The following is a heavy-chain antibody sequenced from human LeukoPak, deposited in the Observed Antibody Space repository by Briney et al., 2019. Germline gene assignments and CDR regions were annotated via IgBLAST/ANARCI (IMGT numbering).Heavy chain of an antibody. J-gene: IGHJ4*02. V-gene: IGHV1-58*01. Sequence: GASVRVSCKASGFTFTSSVVQWVRQARGQRLEWIGWIVVGSGNTNYAQKFQERVTITRDMSTSTAYMELSSLRFEDTAVYYCAADRAGSYLRFVYWDQGTPVTVSS. CDR1: GFTFTSSV. CDR2: IVVGSGNT. D-gene: IGHD3-10*01. CDR3: AADRAGSYLRFVY.